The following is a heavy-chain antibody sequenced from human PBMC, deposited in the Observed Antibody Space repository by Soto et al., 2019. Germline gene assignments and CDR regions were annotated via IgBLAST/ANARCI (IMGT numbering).Heavy chain of an antibody. J-gene: IGHJ4*02. Sequence: SETLSLTCTVSGGSISSSSYYWGWIRQPPGKGLEWIGRIYYSGSTDYSSSLKSRVTISVDTSKNQFSLKLSSLTAADTAVYYCARQWATYDSSGYYPGFEYWGQGTLVTVSS. CDR1: GGSISSSSYY. CDR3: ARQWATYDSSGYYPGFEY. V-gene: IGHV4-39*01. D-gene: IGHD3-22*01. CDR2: IYYSGST.